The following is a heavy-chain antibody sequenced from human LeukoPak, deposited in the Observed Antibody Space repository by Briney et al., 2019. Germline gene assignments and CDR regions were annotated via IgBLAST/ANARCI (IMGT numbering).Heavy chain of an antibody. Sequence: SETLSLTCTVSGGSISSGDYYWSWIRQDPGKGLEWIGYIHYSGSTYYNPSLKSRVTISVDTSKNQFSLKLSSVTAADTAVYYCAREPQYGDRFFDFWGQGTLVTVSS. CDR1: GGSISSGDYY. CDR2: IHYSGST. CDR3: AREPQYGDRFFDF. J-gene: IGHJ4*02. D-gene: IGHD4-17*01. V-gene: IGHV4-31*03.